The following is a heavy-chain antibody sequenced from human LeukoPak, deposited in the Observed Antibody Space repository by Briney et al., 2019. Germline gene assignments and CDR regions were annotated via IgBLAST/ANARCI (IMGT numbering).Heavy chain of an antibody. CDR3: AKGGSYCGGDCYSDY. J-gene: IGHJ4*02. Sequence: PGGSLRLSCAASGFTFSSYAMSWVRQAPGKGLEWVSAINGSGGSTYYADSVKGRFTISRDNSKNTLYLQMNSLRAEDTAVYYCAKGGSYCGGDCYSDYWGQGTLVTVSS. D-gene: IGHD2-21*01. CDR1: GFTFSSYA. CDR2: INGSGGST. V-gene: IGHV3-23*01.